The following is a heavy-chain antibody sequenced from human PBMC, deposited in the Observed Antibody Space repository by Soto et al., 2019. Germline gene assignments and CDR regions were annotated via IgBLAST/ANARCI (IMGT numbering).Heavy chain of an antibody. CDR3: ATLLAGTGGYYYYYGMDV. D-gene: IGHD6-13*01. Sequence: QVQLVQSGAEVKKPGASVKVSCKVSGYTLTELSMHWVRQAPGKGLEWMGGFDPEDGETIYAQKFQGRVTMTEDTSTDTAYMELSSLRSEDTAVYYCATLLAGTGGYYYYYGMDVWGQGTTVTVSS. CDR2: FDPEDGET. J-gene: IGHJ6*02. CDR1: GYTLTELS. V-gene: IGHV1-24*01.